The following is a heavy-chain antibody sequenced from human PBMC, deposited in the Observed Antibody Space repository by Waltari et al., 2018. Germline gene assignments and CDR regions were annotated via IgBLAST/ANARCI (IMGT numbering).Heavy chain of an antibody. V-gene: IGHV4-30-4*08. CDR1: GGSISSGAYY. J-gene: IGHJ4*02. D-gene: IGHD3-22*01. CDR3: AREPKALGVVITYFDY. CDR2: IYYSGST. Sequence: QVQLQESGPGLVKPSQTLSLTCTVSGGSISSGAYYWTWIRQPPGKGLEWVGYIYYSGSTYYTPSLKSRVTISVDTSKNQFSLKLSSVTAADTAVYYCAREPKALGVVITYFDYWGQGTLVTVSS.